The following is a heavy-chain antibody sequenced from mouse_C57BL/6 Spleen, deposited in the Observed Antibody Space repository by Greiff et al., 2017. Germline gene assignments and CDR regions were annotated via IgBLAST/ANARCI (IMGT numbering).Heavy chain of an antibody. CDR2: ISYDGSN. CDR1: GYSITSGYY. Sequence: ESGPGLVKPSQSLSLTCSVTGYSITSGYYWNWIRQFPGNKLEWMGYISYDGSNNYNPSLKYRISITSDTSKNQFFLKLKSVTTEDTATDDCARDGGSFYAMDYWGQGTSVTVAS. CDR3: ARDGGSFYAMDY. J-gene: IGHJ4*01. V-gene: IGHV3-6*01.